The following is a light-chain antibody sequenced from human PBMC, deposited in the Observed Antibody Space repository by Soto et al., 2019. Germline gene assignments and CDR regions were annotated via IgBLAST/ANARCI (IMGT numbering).Light chain of an antibody. V-gene: IGLV2-14*01. CDR3: SSYTSSSTSRYV. J-gene: IGLJ1*01. CDR1: SSDVGGYKY. CDR2: DVS. Sequence: QSALTQPASVSGSPGQSITISCTGTSSDVGGYKYVSWYQQHPGKAPKLMIYDVSNRPSGVSNRFSGSKSGKTASLTISVRQTVNEAHNNCSSYTSSSTSRYVFGTATKVTVL.